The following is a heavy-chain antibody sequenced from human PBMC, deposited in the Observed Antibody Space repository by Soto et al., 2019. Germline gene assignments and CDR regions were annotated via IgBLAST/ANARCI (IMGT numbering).Heavy chain of an antibody. CDR3: ARITRS. CDR2: LSGDGKAT. Sequence: EVRLLESGGGLVQPGGSLRLSCAASGLTVGSSAMTWVRQAPGKGLEWISSLSGDGKATYYADSVKGRFTISRDISKNTLVLQMDSLSVEDTAIYFCARITRSWGQGTRVTVSS. D-gene: IGHD3-3*01. V-gene: IGHV3-23*01. J-gene: IGHJ5*02. CDR1: GLTVGSSA.